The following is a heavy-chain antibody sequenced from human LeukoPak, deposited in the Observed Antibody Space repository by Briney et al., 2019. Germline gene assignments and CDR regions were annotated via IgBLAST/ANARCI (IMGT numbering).Heavy chain of an antibody. Sequence: GASVKVTCKASGYTFTGYYMHWLRQAPGQGLVWMGWINPNNGGTNYAQRFQGRVTMTRDTSINTAYMEVGRLRFDDTAVYYCASGPSLGTTHPYFDYWGQGTLVTVSS. CDR3: ASGPSLGTTHPYFDY. CDR1: GYTFTGYY. D-gene: IGHD2-15*01. J-gene: IGHJ4*02. CDR2: INPNNGGT. V-gene: IGHV1-2*02.